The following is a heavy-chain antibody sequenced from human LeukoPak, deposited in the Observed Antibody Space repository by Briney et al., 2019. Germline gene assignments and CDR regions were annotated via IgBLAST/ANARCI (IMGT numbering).Heavy chain of an antibody. CDR3: TRDLESSSTSIRDY. CDR2: IRSKAYGGTT. D-gene: IGHD2-2*01. Sequence: GGSLRLSCTASGFTFGDYAMSWVRQAPGKGLEWVGFIRSKAYGGTTEYAASVKGRFTISRDDSKSIAYLQMNSLKTEDTAVYYCTRDLESSSTSIRDYWGQGTLVTVSS. J-gene: IGHJ4*02. CDR1: GFTFGDYA. V-gene: IGHV3-49*04.